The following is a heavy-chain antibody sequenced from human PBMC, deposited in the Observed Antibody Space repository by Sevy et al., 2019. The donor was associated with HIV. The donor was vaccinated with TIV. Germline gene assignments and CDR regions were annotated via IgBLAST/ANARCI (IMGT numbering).Heavy chain of an antibody. CDR1: GYTFTSYG. CDR2: ISAYNGNT. V-gene: IGHV1-18*01. CDR3: ARDPDCSGGSCHYGMDV. D-gene: IGHD2-15*01. J-gene: IGHJ6*02. Sequence: ASVKVSCKASGYTFTSYGISWVRQAPGQGLEWMGWISAYNGNTNYAQKLQGRVTMTTDTSTSTAYMELRSLRSDDTAVYCCARDPDCSGGSCHYGMDVWGQGTTVTVSS.